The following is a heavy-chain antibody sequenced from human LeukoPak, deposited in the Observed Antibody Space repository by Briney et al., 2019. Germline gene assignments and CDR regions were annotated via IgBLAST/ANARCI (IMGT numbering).Heavy chain of an antibody. CDR1: GFTFSIYW. J-gene: IGHJ6*02. D-gene: IGHD3-10*02. Sequence: PGGSLRLSCAASGFTFSIYWMHWVRQATGKGLVCVSRISSDGSSTSYAHSVKGRFTISRDNAKNTLYLQMNSLRAEDTAVYYCARGMFSMGVWGQGTTVTVSS. CDR2: ISSDGSST. CDR3: ARGMFSMGV. V-gene: IGHV3-74*01.